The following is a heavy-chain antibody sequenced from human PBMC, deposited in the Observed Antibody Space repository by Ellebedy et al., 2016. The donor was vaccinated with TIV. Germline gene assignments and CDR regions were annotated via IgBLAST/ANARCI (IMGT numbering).Heavy chain of an antibody. CDR2: IYSGGST. V-gene: IGHV3-53*01. D-gene: IGHD6-6*01. Sequence: GESLKISCAASGFTVSSNYMSWVRQAPGKGLEWVSVIYSGGSTYYADSVKGRFTISRDNSKNTLYLQMNSLRAEDTAVYYCATIAARYYYGMDVWGQGTTVTVSS. CDR1: GFTVSSNY. J-gene: IGHJ6*02. CDR3: ATIAARYYYGMDV.